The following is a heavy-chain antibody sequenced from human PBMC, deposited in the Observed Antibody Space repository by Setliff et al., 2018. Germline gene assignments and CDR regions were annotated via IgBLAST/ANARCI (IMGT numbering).Heavy chain of an antibody. CDR2: IYTSGTT. J-gene: IGHJ6*03. CDR3: ARANKKLDYYYYYYMDV. CDR1: GASIGSGSHY. Sequence: TLSLTCTVSGASIGSGSHYWSWIRQSAERGLEWIGHIYTSGTTDYSPSFKSRVSISADTSKNLVSLKLISVTAADTAVYYCARANKKLDYYYYYYMDVWGKGTTVTVSS. V-gene: IGHV4-61*09. D-gene: IGHD1-1*01.